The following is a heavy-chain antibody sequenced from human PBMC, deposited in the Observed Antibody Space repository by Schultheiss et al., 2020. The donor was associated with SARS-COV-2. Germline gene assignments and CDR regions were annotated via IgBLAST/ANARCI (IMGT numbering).Heavy chain of an antibody. D-gene: IGHD3-10*01. CDR2: IYYSGST. CDR3: ARENIYYYGSGSSIDY. J-gene: IGHJ4*02. CDR1: GGSISSTSYY. Sequence: SETLSLTCTVSGGSISSTSYYWGWIRQPPGKGLEWIGSIYYSGSTYYNPSLKSRVTISVDTSKNQFSLKLSSVTAADTAVYYCARENIYYYGSGSSIDYWGQGTLVTVSS. V-gene: IGHV4-39*02.